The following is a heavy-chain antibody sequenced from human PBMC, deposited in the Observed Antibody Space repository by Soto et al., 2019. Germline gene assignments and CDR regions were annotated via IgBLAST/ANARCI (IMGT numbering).Heavy chain of an antibody. D-gene: IGHD1-1*01. Sequence: SVKVSCKASGGTFSSYAISWVRQAPGQGLEWMGGIIPIFGTANYAQKFQGRVTITADESTSTAYMELSSLRSEDTAVYYCASNNWNSHYGMDVWGQGTTVTVSS. V-gene: IGHV1-69*13. CDR3: ASNNWNSHYGMDV. CDR2: IIPIFGTA. J-gene: IGHJ6*02. CDR1: GGTFSSYA.